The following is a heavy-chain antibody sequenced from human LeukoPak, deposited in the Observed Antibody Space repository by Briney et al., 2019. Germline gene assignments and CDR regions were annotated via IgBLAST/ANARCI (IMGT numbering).Heavy chain of an antibody. CDR2: ISSSGSTI. D-gene: IGHD6-13*01. Sequence: KPGGSLRLSCAASGFTFSDYYMSWIRQAPGKGLEWVSYISSSGSTIYYADSVKGRFTISRDNAKNSLYLQMNSLRAEDTAVYYCARPYSSSSSYYYYCYMDVWGKGTTVTVSS. CDR3: ARPYSSSSSYYYYCYMDV. V-gene: IGHV3-11*01. J-gene: IGHJ6*03. CDR1: GFTFSDYY.